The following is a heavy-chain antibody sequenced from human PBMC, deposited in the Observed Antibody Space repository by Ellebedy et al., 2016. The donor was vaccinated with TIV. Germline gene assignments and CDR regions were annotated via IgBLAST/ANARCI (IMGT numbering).Heavy chain of an antibody. D-gene: IGHD3-22*01. CDR2: ISGYNGGT. J-gene: IGHJ4*02. CDR3: ARVWFYYDSSGYYSGYYGFEY. V-gene: IGHV1-18*04. Sequence: AASVKVSCKASGYTFTSYGISWVRQAPGQGLEWMGWISGYNGGTKYGQKHQGRVTITTDTSTSTAYMELRSLRSDDTAVYYCARVWFYYDSSGYYSGYYGFEYWGQGTLVTVSS. CDR1: GYTFTSYG.